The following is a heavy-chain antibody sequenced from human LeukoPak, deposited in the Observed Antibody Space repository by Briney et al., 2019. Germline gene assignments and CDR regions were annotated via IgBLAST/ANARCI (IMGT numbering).Heavy chain of an antibody. CDR3: ARGRGFGGSGELSP. D-gene: IGHD3-10*01. V-gene: IGHV1-69*13. J-gene: IGHJ5*02. CDR2: IIPIFGTA. Sequence: GASVKVSCKASGGTFSSYAISWVRQAPGQGLEWMGGIIPIFGTANYAQTFQGRVTITADESTSTAYMELSSLRSEDTAVYYCARGRGFGGSGELSPWGQGTVVTVSS. CDR1: GGTFSSYA.